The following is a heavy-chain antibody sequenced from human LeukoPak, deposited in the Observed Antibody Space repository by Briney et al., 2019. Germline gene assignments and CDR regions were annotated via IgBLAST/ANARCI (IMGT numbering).Heavy chain of an antibody. D-gene: IGHD2-8*01. J-gene: IGHJ4*02. CDR3: AREAPSNGVCFDY. CDR1: GGTFSNYA. V-gene: IGHV1-69*01. Sequence: SVKVSCKASGGTFSNYAINWMRQAPGEGLEWLGGIITNFGTTNYAQKYQGRVTITADESTSTVYMELSSLRSEDTAFYYCAREAPSNGVCFDYWGQGTLVTVSS. CDR2: IITNFGTT.